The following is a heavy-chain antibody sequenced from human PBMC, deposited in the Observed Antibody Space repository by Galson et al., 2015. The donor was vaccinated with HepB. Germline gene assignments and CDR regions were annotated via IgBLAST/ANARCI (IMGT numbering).Heavy chain of an antibody. CDR3: AKNPPGGDYYYQGMDV. D-gene: IGHD3-16*01. CDR1: GDSISNSNYF. J-gene: IGHJ6*02. V-gene: IGHV4-39*07. CDR2: IYSGNT. Sequence: LSLTCSVSGDSISNSNYFWAWIRQPPGEGLEWIGSIYSGNTYYNPSLKSRVNISADTSKSQISLKLTSVTAADSAIYYCAKNPPGGDYYYQGMDVWGQGTTVTVPS.